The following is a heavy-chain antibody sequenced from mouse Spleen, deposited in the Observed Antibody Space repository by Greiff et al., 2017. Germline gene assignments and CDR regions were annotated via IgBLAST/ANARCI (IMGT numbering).Heavy chain of an antibody. CDR3: ARAYYGSSYVDY. J-gene: IGHJ4*01. Sequence: EVKLEESGGGLVKPGGSLKLSCAASGFTFSDYGMHWVRQAPEKGLEWVAYISSGSSTIYYADTVKGRFTISRDNAKNTLFLQMTSLRSEDTAMYYCARAYYGSSYVDYWGQGTSVTVSS. CDR2: ISSGSSTI. D-gene: IGHD1-1*01. V-gene: IGHV5-17*01. CDR1: GFTFSDYG.